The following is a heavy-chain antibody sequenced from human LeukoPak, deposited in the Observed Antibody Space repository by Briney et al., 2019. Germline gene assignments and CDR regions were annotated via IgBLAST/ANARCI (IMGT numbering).Heavy chain of an antibody. CDR3: AKDRVGAILYFDS. CDR1: GFSFSSYG. Sequence: GGSLRLSCVGSGFSFSSYGMTWVRQAPGKGLEWVSAISGSGESTYNAGSVQGRFTISRDNSKNTLYLQMNSLRAEDTAVYYCAKDRVGAILYFDSWGQGTLVTVSS. V-gene: IGHV3-23*01. CDR2: ISGSGEST. D-gene: IGHD1-26*01. J-gene: IGHJ4*02.